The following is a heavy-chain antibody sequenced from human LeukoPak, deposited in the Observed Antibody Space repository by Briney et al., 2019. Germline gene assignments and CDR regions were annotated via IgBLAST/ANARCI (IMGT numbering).Heavy chain of an antibody. CDR3: ATTPTALPVDYFDY. CDR1: GFTFSSFW. V-gene: IGHV3-74*01. Sequence: PGGSLRLSCAASGFTFSSFWMHWVRQAPGKGLVWVSTINSAGSTTTYADSVEGRFTISRDNAKNTLYLQMNSLRADDTAVYYCATTPTALPVDYFDYWGLGTLVTVSS. D-gene: IGHD4-17*01. J-gene: IGHJ4*02. CDR2: INSAGSTT.